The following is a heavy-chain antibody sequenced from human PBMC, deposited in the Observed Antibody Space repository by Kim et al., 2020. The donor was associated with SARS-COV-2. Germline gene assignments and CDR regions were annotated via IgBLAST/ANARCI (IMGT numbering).Heavy chain of an antibody. V-gene: IGHV3-21*01. CDR3: ARGGFCSSTSCYFSYY. CDR2: IGGASNYI. D-gene: IGHD2-2*01. Sequence: GGSLRLSCAASGFDFGTHSMNWVRQAPGKGLEWVSSIGGASNYIYYADSVKGRFTISRDNAKNSLYLQMNSLRAEDTAVYYCARGGFCSSTSCYFSYY. CDR1: GFDFGTHS. J-gene: IGHJ6*01.